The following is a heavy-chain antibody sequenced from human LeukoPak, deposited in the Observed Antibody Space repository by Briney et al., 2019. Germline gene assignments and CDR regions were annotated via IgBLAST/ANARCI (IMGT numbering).Heavy chain of an antibody. CDR3: ARDPCSSTSCYGGSYYFDY. Sequence: SETLSLTCTVSGGSIRSYYWSWIRQLPGKGLEWIGYVYYSGSTKYNPSLKSRVTTSVDTSKNEFSLNLSSVTAADTAVYYCARDPCSSTSCYGGSYYFDYWGQGTLVTVSS. CDR1: GGSIRSYY. V-gene: IGHV4-59*01. D-gene: IGHD2-2*01. J-gene: IGHJ4*02. CDR2: VYYSGST.